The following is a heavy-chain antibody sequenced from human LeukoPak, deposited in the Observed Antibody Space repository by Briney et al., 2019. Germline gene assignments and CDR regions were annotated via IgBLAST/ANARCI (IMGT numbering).Heavy chain of an antibody. J-gene: IGHJ4*02. CDR1: GFTFGSYG. Sequence: GGSLRLSCAASGFTFGSYGMHWVRQAPGKGLEWVTFIRSDGSNKYYADSVKGRFTISRDNSKNTLYMQMNSLRAEDTAVYYCAKAVVIVPTATPFDYWGQGTLVTVSS. V-gene: IGHV3-30*02. D-gene: IGHD2-2*01. CDR2: IRSDGSNK. CDR3: AKAVVIVPTATPFDY.